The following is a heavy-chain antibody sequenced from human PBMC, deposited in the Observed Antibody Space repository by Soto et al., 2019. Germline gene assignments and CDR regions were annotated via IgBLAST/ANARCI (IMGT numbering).Heavy chain of an antibody. CDR1: GFNVSTDW. V-gene: IGHV3-66*01. CDR2: IRSGGNT. CDR3: VRENYYYGMDV. J-gene: IGHJ6*02. Sequence: GGSLRLSCAASGFNVSTDWMYWVRQAPGKGLEWVSVIRSGGNTYYADSVEGRFTISRDNSKNTVYLQMNSLRAEDTAVYYCVRENYYYGMDVWGQGTTVTVSS.